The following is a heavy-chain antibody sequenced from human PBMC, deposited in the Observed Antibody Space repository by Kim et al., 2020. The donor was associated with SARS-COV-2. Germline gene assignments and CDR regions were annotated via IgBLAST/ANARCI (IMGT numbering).Heavy chain of an antibody. J-gene: IGHJ5*02. V-gene: IGHV3-7*01. Sequence: GGSLRLSCAASGFTFSGYWMTWVRQAPGKGLEWVANIKQDGSEKYYVDSVKGRFTISRDNAKNSLYLQMNSLRAEDTAVYYCAKGQHWLDPWGQGTLVTV. CDR2: IKQDGSEK. CDR3: AKGQHWLDP. CDR1: GFTFSGYW.